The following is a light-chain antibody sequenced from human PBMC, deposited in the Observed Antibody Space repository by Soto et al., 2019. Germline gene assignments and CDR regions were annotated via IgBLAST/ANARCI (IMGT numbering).Light chain of an antibody. CDR3: QHRSNWPWT. CDR2: DAS. J-gene: IGKJ1*01. V-gene: IGKV3-11*01. CDR1: QSVRSN. Sequence: EIVLTQSPATLSLSPGERATISCRASQSVRSNLAWYQQKPGQAPRLLIYDASNRATGIPARFSGSGSGTDFTLAISSLEPEDFAVYYCQHRSNWPWTFGQGTKV.